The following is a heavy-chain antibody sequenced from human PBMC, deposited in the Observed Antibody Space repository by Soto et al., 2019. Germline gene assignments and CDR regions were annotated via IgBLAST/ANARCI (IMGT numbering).Heavy chain of an antibody. CDR3: ARDLAAGNWFDP. V-gene: IGHV3-48*02. J-gene: IGHJ5*02. CDR1: GFTFSSYS. D-gene: IGHD6-13*01. Sequence: GGSLRLSCAASGFTFSSYSMNWVRQAPGKGLEWVSYISSSSTIYYADSVKGRFTISRDNAKNSLYLQMNSLRDEDTAVYYCARDLAAGNWFDPWGQGTLVTVSS. CDR2: ISSSSTI.